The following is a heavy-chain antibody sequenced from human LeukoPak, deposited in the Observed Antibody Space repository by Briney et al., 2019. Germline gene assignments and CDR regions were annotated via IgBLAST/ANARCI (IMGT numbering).Heavy chain of an antibody. CDR2: IYYSGST. Sequence: PSETLSLTCTVSGGSISSSSYYWGWIRQPPGKGLEWIGSIYYSGSTYYNPSLKSRVTISVDTSKNQFSLKLSSVTAADTAVYYCAREDKEMAKNWFDPWGQGTLVTVSS. D-gene: IGHD5-24*01. CDR1: GGSISSSSYY. CDR3: AREDKEMAKNWFDP. J-gene: IGHJ5*02. V-gene: IGHV4-39*07.